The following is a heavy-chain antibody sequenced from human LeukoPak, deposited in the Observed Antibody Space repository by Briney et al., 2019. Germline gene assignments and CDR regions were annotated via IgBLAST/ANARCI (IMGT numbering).Heavy chain of an antibody. CDR2: SRNRAKSYTT. CDR1: GFTFSDYY. V-gene: IGHV3-72*01. D-gene: IGHD3-9*01. CDR3: ACLVGDY. J-gene: IGHJ4*02. Sequence: GGSLRLSCAASGFTFSDYYMDWVRQAPGKGLDWVARSRNRAKSYTTEYAASVKGRFTISRDESKNLLYLQMNSLKTEDTAVYYCACLVGDYWGQGILVTVSS.